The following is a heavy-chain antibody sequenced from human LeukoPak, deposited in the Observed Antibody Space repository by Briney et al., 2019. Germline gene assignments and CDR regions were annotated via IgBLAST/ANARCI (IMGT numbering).Heavy chain of an antibody. J-gene: IGHJ4*02. CDR3: ARSTYHDY. Sequence: GGSLRLSCAASGFTFNTYTMHWVRQAPGKGLEYVSTISGDGLRTYYANSVKGRFTVSRDNSKNTLYLQMGSLRTEDMAMYYCARSTYHDYWGQGTLVTVSS. CDR2: ISGDGLRT. D-gene: IGHD2/OR15-2a*01. CDR1: GFTFNTYT. V-gene: IGHV3-64*01.